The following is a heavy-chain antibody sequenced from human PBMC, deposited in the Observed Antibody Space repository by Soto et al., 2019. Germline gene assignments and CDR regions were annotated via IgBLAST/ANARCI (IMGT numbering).Heavy chain of an antibody. J-gene: IGHJ6*02. Sequence: PGGSRRRSWAASGFTFSSYAMSWVRQAPGKGLEWVSAISGSGGSTYYADSVKGRFTISRDNSKNTLYLQMNSLRAEDTAVYYCAKGATYYYYGMDVWGQGTTVTVSS. CDR3: AKGATYYYYGMDV. V-gene: IGHV3-23*01. CDR1: GFTFSSYA. CDR2: ISGSGGST.